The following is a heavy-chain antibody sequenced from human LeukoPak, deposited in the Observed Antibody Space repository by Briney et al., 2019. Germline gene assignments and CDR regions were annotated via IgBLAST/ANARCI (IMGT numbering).Heavy chain of an antibody. D-gene: IGHD3-3*01. J-gene: IGHJ5*02. CDR2: IKQDGSAK. V-gene: IGHV3-7*04. CDR3: ARGDGGS. Sequence: PGGSLRLSCGASGFSFSSYWMSWVRQAPGKGLEWVANIKQDGSAKDYVDSVKGRFTISRDNAKNSLYLQMSSLRAEDTAVYYCARGDGGSWGQGTLATVSS. CDR1: GFSFSSYW.